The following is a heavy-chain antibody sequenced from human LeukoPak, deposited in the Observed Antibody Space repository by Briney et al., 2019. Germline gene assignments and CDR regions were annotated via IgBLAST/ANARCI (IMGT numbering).Heavy chain of an antibody. Sequence: SETLSLTCAVYGGSFSGYYWSWIRQPPGKGLEWIGRIYTSGSTNYNPSLKSRVTMSVDTSKNQFSLKLSSVTAADTAVYYCARGCSGGSCIFGFDPWGQGTLVTVSS. V-gene: IGHV4-59*10. J-gene: IGHJ5*02. CDR2: IYTSGST. D-gene: IGHD2-15*01. CDR3: ARGCSGGSCIFGFDP. CDR1: GGSFSGYY.